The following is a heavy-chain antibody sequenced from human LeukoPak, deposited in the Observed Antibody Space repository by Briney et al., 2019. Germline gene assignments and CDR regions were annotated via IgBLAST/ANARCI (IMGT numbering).Heavy chain of an antibody. CDR1: GGTFSSYA. V-gene: IGHV1-69*04. Sequence: ASVKVSCKAPGGTFSSYAVSWVRQAPGQGLEWMGRIIPILGIANYAQKFQGRVTITADKSTSTAYMELSSLRSEDTAVYYCAREGLYYFGYWGQGTLVTVSS. J-gene: IGHJ4*02. CDR3: AREGLYYFGY. CDR2: IIPILGIA. D-gene: IGHD2-15*01.